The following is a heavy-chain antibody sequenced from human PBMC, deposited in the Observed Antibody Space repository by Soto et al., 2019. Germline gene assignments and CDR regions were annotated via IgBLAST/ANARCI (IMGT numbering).Heavy chain of an antibody. CDR1: GYSFTDYW. Sequence: PGESLKISCKSSGYSFTDYWIGWVRQMPGKGLEWMGIIYPGDSDARYSPSFQGQVTISVDTSINTAFLRWNSLTASDTAMYYCARQADYNILTGYFYYSDYWGQGSLVTV. CDR3: ARQADYNILTGYFYYSDY. J-gene: IGHJ4*02. V-gene: IGHV5-51*01. D-gene: IGHD3-9*01. CDR2: IYPGDSDA.